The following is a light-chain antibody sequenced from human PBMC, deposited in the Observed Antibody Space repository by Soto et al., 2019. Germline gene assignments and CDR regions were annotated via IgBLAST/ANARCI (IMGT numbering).Light chain of an antibody. CDR3: QQYSSYWT. CDR2: DAS. V-gene: IGKV1-5*01. CDR1: QSISSW. J-gene: IGKJ1*01. Sequence: DIQMTQSPSTLSASVGDRVTITCRASQSISSWLAWYQQKPGKATKFLIYDASNLESGVPSRFSGSGSRTEFTLTISSLQPDDFATYYCQQYSSYWTFGQGTKVDIK.